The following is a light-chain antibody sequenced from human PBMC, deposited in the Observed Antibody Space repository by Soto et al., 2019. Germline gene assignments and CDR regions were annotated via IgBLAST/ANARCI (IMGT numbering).Light chain of an antibody. J-gene: IGKJ5*01. CDR1: SGHSSY. CDR3: QQLNSYPIT. Sequence: QLNPSPFSLSASVGDRIPLPCPARSGHSSYLAWYQQKPGKAPKLLIYAASSLQSGVPSRFSGSGSGTDFTLTISSLQPEDFATYYCQQLNSYPITFGQGTRLEIK. V-gene: IGKV1-9*01. CDR2: AAS.